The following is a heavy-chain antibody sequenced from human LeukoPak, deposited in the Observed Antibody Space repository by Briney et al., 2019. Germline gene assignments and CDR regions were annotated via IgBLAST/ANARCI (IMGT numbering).Heavy chain of an antibody. D-gene: IGHD3-10*01. Sequence: GGSLRLSCAASGFTFSSYSMNWVRQAPGKGLEWVSFISGTSSYIYYPDSVKGRFTISRDNAKNSLYLQMNSLRAEDTAVYYCARGEYGSGSYHIDYWGQGTLVIVSS. CDR3: ARGEYGSGSYHIDY. J-gene: IGHJ4*02. CDR2: ISGTSSYI. CDR1: GFTFSSYS. V-gene: IGHV3-21*01.